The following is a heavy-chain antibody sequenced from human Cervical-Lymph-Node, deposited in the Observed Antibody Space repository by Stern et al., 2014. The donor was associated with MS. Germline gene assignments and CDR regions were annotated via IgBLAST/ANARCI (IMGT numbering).Heavy chain of an antibody. V-gene: IGHV2-5*02. J-gene: IGHJ5*02. CDR2: IYWDDDK. CDR3: VRAHVGRDP. D-gene: IGHD3-16*01. Sequence: QVPLGESGPTLVRPTQTLTLTCTFSGFSLSTHGVGGGWIRQPPGKALEWLALIYWDDDKRYSPALKSRLTITKDTSKKQVVLTVTNLDPVDTATYYCVRAHVGRDPWGQGILVTVSS. CDR1: GFSLSTHGVG.